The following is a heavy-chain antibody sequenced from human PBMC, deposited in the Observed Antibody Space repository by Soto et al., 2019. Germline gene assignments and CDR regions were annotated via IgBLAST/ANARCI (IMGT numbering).Heavy chain of an antibody. J-gene: IGHJ3*02. D-gene: IGHD6-19*01. CDR3: ARSREQWLVDAFDI. CDR2: VNPTGTT. Sequence: SETLSLTCAVYGGSLSAFYWSWIRQPPGKELEWIGEVNPTGTTKYNPSLKSRVTMSLDTSKKQFSLNLNSMTAADTALYYCARSREQWLVDAFDIWGQGTMVTVSS. V-gene: IGHV4-34*01. CDR1: GGSLSAFY.